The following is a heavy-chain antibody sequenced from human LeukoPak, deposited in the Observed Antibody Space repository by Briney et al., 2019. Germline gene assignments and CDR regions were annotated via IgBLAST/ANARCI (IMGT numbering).Heavy chain of an antibody. CDR1: GFTFSNYA. D-gene: IGHD4-17*01. V-gene: IGHV3-23*01. J-gene: IGHJ4*02. CDR2: ISGSGVNT. CDR3: ARGDDYGDYTWIYFDY. Sequence: PGGSLRLSCAASGFTFSNYAMSWVRQASGKGLEWVSTISGSGVNTYYADSVKGRFTISRDNSKNTLYLQMNSLRAEDTAVYYCARGDDYGDYTWIYFDYWGQGTMVTVSS.